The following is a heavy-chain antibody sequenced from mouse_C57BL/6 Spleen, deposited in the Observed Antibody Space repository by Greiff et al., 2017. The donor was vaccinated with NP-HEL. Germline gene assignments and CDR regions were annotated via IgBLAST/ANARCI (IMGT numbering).Heavy chain of an antibody. CDR2: ISDGGSYT. Sequence: EVQLQESGGGLVKPGGSLKLSCAASGFTFSSYAMSWVRQTPEKRLEWVATISDGGSYTYYPDNVKGRFTISRDNAKNNLYLQMSHLKSEDTAMYYCARDRNFFDYWGQGTTLTVSP. V-gene: IGHV5-4*01. CDR3: ARDRNFFDY. J-gene: IGHJ2*01. CDR1: GFTFSSYA.